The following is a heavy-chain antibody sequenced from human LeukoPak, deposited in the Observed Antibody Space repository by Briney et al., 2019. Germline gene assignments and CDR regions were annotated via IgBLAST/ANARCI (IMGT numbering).Heavy chain of an antibody. CDR3: ARYTRRPYYFDY. Sequence: PSETLSLTFTVSGYSISSGYYWGWIRQPPGKGLEWIGSIYHSGSTYYNPSLKSRVAISVDTSKNQFSLKLSSVTAADTAVYYCARYTRRPYYFDYWGQGTLVTVSS. V-gene: IGHV4-38-2*02. CDR1: GYSISSGYY. J-gene: IGHJ4*02. D-gene: IGHD2-2*02. CDR2: IYHSGST.